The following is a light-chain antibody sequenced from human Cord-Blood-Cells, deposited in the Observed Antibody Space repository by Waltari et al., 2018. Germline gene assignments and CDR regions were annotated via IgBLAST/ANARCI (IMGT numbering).Light chain of an antibody. CDR3: SSYTSSSTWV. CDR1: SSDVGGYNY. J-gene: IGLJ3*02. CDR2: DFS. V-gene: IGLV2-14*01. Sequence: QSALTQPASVSGSPGQSTTISCTGTSSDVGGYNYVSWYQQHPGKAPKLMIYDFSKRPSGVSNRFSGSKSGNTASLTISGLQAEDEADYYCSSYTSSSTWVFGGGTKLTVL.